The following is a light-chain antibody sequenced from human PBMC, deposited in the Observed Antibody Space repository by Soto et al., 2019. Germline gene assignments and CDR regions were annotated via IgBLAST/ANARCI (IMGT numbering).Light chain of an antibody. J-gene: IGKJ2*01. V-gene: IGKV3-20*01. CDR2: GAS. CDR3: QQYDTYFRYT. CDR1: QSVSSRF. Sequence: EIVLTQSPGTLSLSPGDRVTLSCRASQSVSSRFLAWYQQKHGQAPSLLIYGASSRATGIPDRFSGGGSGTDFTLTIGSLQPDDFANYYCQQYDTYFRYTFGQGTKLDIK.